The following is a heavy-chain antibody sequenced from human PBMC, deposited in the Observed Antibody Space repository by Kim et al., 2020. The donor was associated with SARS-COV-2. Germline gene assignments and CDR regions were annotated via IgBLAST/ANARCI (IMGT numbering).Heavy chain of an antibody. J-gene: IGHJ5*02. CDR3: ARVLTKYCSSTSCSKTWFDP. CDR2: IIPIFGTA. V-gene: IGHV1-69*13. Sequence: SVKVSCKASGGTFSSYAISWVRQAPGQGLEWMGGIIPIFGTANYAQKFQGRVTITADESTSTAYMELSSLRSEDTAVYYCARVLTKYCSSTSCSKTWFDPWGQGTLVTVSS. CDR1: GGTFSSYA. D-gene: IGHD2-2*01.